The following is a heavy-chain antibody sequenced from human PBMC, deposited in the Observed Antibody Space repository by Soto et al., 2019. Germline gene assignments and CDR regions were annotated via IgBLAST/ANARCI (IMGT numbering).Heavy chain of an antibody. CDR3: ARDAGYCNSVSCYPYNMDV. D-gene: IGHD2-15*01. CDR1: GESISSGDHY. J-gene: IGHJ6*02. V-gene: IGHV4-30-4*01. CDR2: IYYSGNT. Sequence: LTCTVSGESISSGDHYWSWVRQSPGEGLEWIGFIYYSGNTYYNPSLKSRVSMSVDTSNNQFSLKLNSVTAADTAVYYCARDAGYCNSVSCYPYNMDVWGQGTTATVSS.